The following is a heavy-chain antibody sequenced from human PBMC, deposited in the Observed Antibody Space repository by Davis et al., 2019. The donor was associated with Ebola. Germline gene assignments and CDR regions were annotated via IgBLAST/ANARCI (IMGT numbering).Heavy chain of an antibody. CDR2: INPNSGGT. Sequence: ASVKVSCKASGYTFTSYAMHWVRQAPGQRLEWMGRINPNSGGTNYAQKFQGRVTMTRDTSISTAYMELSRLRSDDTAVYYCASRGYSYGSHMDVWGKGTTVTVSS. D-gene: IGHD5-18*01. V-gene: IGHV1-2*06. CDR1: GYTFTSYA. J-gene: IGHJ6*04. CDR3: ASRGYSYGSHMDV.